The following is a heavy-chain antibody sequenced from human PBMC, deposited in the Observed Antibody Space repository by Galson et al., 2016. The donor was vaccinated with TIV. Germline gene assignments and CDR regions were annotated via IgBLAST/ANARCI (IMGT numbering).Heavy chain of an antibody. CDR3: ATNWAPDY. D-gene: IGHD1-1*01. J-gene: IGHJ4*02. Sequence: SLRLSCAVSRFNFSDYWMSWVRRAPGKGLEWVANIKEDGSEKNYVGSVEGRFAVSRDNGKNSLYLQMNSLRVEDTAVYYCATNWAPDYWGQGTLVTVSS. V-gene: IGHV3-7*01. CDR1: RFNFSDYW. CDR2: IKEDGSEK.